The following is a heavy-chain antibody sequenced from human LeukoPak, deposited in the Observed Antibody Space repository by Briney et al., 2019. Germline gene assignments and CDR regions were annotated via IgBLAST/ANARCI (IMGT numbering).Heavy chain of an antibody. J-gene: IGHJ3*02. V-gene: IGHV3-30*03. CDR1: GFIFSSYG. Sequence: PGRSLRLSCAASGFIFSSYGMHWVRQAPGKGLEWVAVISYDGSNKYYADSVKGRFTISRDNSKNTLYLQMNSLRAEDTAVYYCASTVVWEAFDIWGQGTMVTVSS. CDR3: ASTVVWEAFDI. D-gene: IGHD1-26*01. CDR2: ISYDGSNK.